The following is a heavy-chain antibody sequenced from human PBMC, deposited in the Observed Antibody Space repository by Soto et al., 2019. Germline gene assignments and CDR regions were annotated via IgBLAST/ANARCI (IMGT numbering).Heavy chain of an antibody. V-gene: IGHV1-3*01. D-gene: IGHD3-9*01. Sequence: ASVKVSCKASGYTFTSYAMHWVRQAPGQRLEWMAWINAGNGNTKYSQKFQGRVTMTRDTSTSTVYMELSSLRSEDTAVYYCARSFPRGLVDPWGQGTLVTVSS. CDR1: GYTFTSYA. CDR3: ARSFPRGLVDP. J-gene: IGHJ5*02. CDR2: INAGNGNT.